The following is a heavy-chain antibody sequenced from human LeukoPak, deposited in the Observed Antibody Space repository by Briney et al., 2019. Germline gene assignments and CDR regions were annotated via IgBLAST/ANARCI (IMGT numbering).Heavy chain of an antibody. CDR2: ISGSGDST. J-gene: IGHJ4*02. D-gene: IGHD1-20*01. V-gene: IGHV3-23*01. CDR1: GFTFSSYA. CDR3: ARDSGITGIGFDY. Sequence: GGSLRLSCAASGFTFSSYAMRWVRQAPGKGLEWVSTISGSGDSTNYADSVKGRFTISRDNSRNTLYLQMNSLRAEDTAVYYCARDSGITGIGFDYWGQGTLVTVSS.